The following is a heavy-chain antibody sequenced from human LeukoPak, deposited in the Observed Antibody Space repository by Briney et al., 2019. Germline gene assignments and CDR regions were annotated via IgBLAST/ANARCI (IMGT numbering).Heavy chain of an antibody. CDR1: GYTFNTYG. CDR3: ARDRERGFDY. D-gene: IGHD5-24*01. V-gene: IGHV1-18*01. J-gene: IGHJ4*02. Sequence: GASVKVSCKASGYTFNTYGISWVRQAPGQGLEWMGWIGTENAYTIYAEKFQGRVTLTTDTSTTTVHMELRSLRSDDTAVYYCARDRERGFDYWGQESLVTVSS. CDR2: IGTENAYT.